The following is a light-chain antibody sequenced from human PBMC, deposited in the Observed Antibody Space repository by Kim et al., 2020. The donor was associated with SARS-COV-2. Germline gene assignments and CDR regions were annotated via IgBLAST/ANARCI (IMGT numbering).Light chain of an antibody. CDR1: QSVSSSF. CDR3: QQYGSALYS. V-gene: IGKV3-20*01. J-gene: IGKJ2*01. CDR2: STS. Sequence: FSPGETATPSCRASQSVSSSFLARYQQKPRQAPRLLIYSTSSRATGIPDRFSGSGSETDFTLTISRLGPGEFTVYYCQQYGSALYSFGQGTSLEI.